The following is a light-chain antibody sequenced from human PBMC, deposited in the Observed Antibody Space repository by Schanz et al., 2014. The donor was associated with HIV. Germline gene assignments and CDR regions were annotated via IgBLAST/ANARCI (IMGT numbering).Light chain of an antibody. V-gene: IGKV1-5*03. CDR2: RAS. Sequence: IQMTQSPSTLSASVGDRVTITCRASQNIDNWVAWYQQKPGKAPNLLIYRASTLKTGVPSRFSGSGSGTEFALTISSLQPDDFATYYCQQYDAYPWTFGQGTKVEIK. CDR3: QQYDAYPWT. CDR1: QNIDNW. J-gene: IGKJ1*01.